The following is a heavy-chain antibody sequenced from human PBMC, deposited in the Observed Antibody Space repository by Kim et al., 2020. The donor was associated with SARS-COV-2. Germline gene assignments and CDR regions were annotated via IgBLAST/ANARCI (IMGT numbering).Heavy chain of an antibody. CDR2: ISYDGSNK. CDR3: ARGMRKFYYDSF. V-gene: IGHV3-30*04. D-gene: IGHD3-22*01. Sequence: GGSLRLPCAASGFTFSSYAMHWVRQAPGKGLEWVAVISYDGSNKYYADSVKGRFTISRDNSKNTLYLQMNSLRAEDTAVYYCARGMRKFYYDSFWGQGTLVTVSS. CDR1: GFTFSSYA. J-gene: IGHJ4*02.